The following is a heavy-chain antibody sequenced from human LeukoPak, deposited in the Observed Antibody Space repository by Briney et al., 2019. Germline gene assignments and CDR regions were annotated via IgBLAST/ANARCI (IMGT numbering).Heavy chain of an antibody. Sequence: GGSLRLSCAASGFTFSNFAVYWVRQAPGKGLEWVTFIRYDGSGIYYADSVKGRFTVSRDNSKNTVYLQMNSLRPEDTALYYCAKSMGATYYDLVAVDIWGQGTVVTVSS. CDR3: AKSMGATYYDLVAVDI. CDR1: GFTFSNFA. CDR2: IRYDGSGI. V-gene: IGHV3-30*02. J-gene: IGHJ3*02. D-gene: IGHD1-26*01.